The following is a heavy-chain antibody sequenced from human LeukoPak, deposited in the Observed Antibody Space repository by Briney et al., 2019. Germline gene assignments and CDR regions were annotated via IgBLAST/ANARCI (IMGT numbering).Heavy chain of an antibody. CDR2: IYPGDSDT. Sequence: GESLKISCKGSEYSFTNYWIGWVRQMPGKGLEWIGIIYPGDSDTRYSPSFQGQVTISADKSISTAYLQWGSLKASDTAMYYCARGRAVAGSDFDFWGQGTLVTVSS. V-gene: IGHV5-51*01. J-gene: IGHJ4*02. CDR3: ARGRAVAGSDFDF. D-gene: IGHD6-19*01. CDR1: EYSFTNYW.